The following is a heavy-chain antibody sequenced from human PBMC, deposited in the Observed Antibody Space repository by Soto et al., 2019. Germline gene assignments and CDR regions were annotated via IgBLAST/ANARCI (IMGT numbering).Heavy chain of an antibody. V-gene: IGHV4-39*01. D-gene: IGHD1-26*01. Sequence: SETLSLTCTVSGGSISSSSYYWGWIRQPPGKGLEWIGSIYYSGSTYYNPSLKSRVTISVDTSKNQFSLKLSSVTAADTAVYYCARRPNRGSYYYWGQGILVTVSS. J-gene: IGHJ4*02. CDR3: ARRPNRGSYYY. CDR2: IYYSGST. CDR1: GGSISSSSYY.